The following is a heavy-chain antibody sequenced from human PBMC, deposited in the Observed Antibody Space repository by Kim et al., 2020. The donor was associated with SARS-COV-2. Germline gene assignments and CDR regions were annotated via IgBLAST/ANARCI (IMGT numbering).Heavy chain of an antibody. CDR3: GKDLVPGGLDV. D-gene: IGHD2-8*02. Sequence: GGSLRLSCIVSGFTFNRYAMHWVRQAPGKGLEWVGGFSLDTNRIDYADSVKGRFTISRDFAKNSLYLQMNSLKFDDTALYYCGKDLVPGGLDVWGQGTT. J-gene: IGHJ6*02. CDR1: GFTFNRYA. V-gene: IGHV3-9*01. CDR2: FSLDTNRI.